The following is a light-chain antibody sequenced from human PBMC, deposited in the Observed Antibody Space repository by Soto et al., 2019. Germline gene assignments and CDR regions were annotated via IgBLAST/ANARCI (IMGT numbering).Light chain of an antibody. J-gene: IGKJ2*02. V-gene: IGKV3-11*01. CDR3: QQRAKWPST. Sequence: EIVLTQSPGTLSLSPGERATLSCRASQSVSSNYLAWYQQRPGQAPRLLIYGASIRATGVAARFTGSGSATDFSLTITSLEPEDFAVYYCQQRAKWPSTFGPGTKVE. CDR1: QSVSSNY. CDR2: GAS.